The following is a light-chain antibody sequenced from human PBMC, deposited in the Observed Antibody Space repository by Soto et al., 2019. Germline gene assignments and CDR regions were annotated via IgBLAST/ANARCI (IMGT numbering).Light chain of an antibody. Sequence: EIVLTQSPGTLSLSPGERATLSCRASQSVSRSNLAWYQQKPGQAPRLLIDGASSRATAIPDKFTGSGSGTDFTLTISRLEPEDFAVYYCQQYGSSPFTFGAGTKVDIK. CDR3: QQYGSSPFT. CDR2: GAS. V-gene: IGKV3-20*01. CDR1: QSVSRSN. J-gene: IGKJ3*01.